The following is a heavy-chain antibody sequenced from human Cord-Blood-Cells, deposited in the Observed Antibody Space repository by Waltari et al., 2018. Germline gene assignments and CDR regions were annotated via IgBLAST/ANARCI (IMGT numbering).Heavy chain of an antibody. Sequence: QVQLAQSGAEVKKPGASVKVSCKASGYTFTSYAMHWVRQAPGQRLEWMGWINAGNGNTKYSQKFQGRVTITRDTSASTAYMELSSLRSEDTAVYYCARHYYDSSGYYFDYWGQGTLVTVSS. CDR3: ARHYYDSSGYYFDY. CDR2: INAGNGNT. D-gene: IGHD3-22*01. CDR1: GYTFTSYA. V-gene: IGHV1-3*01. J-gene: IGHJ4*02.